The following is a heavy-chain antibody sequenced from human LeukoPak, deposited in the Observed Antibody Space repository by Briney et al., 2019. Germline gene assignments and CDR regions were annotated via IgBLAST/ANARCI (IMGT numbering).Heavy chain of an antibody. V-gene: IGHV4-30-2*01. J-gene: IGHJ4*02. CDR2: TYHSGST. CDR3: ARRNSPDSSGYPLDY. CDR1: GGSISSGGYY. D-gene: IGHD3-22*01. Sequence: SQTLSLTCTVSGGSISSGGYYWSWIRQPPGKGLEWIGYTYHSGSTYYNPSLKSRVTISVDRSKNQFSLKLSSVTAADTAVYYCARRNSPDSSGYPLDYWGQGTLVTVSS.